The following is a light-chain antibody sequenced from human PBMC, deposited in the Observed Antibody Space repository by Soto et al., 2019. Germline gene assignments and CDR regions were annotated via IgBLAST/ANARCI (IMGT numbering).Light chain of an antibody. CDR1: SRDVGGYNY. CDR3: SSYTSSSTPV. CDR2: EVS. J-gene: IGLJ3*02. V-gene: IGLV2-14*01. Sequence: QSALTQPASVSGSPGQSITISCTGTSRDVGGYNYVSWYQQHPGKAPKLMIYEVSNRPPGVSNRYSGSKSGNTASLTISRLQSEDEADYYCSSYTSSSTPVFGGGTNLTVL.